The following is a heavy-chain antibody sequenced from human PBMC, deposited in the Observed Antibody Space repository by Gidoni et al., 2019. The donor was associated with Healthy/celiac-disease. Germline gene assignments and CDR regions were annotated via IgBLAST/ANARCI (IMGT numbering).Heavy chain of an antibody. V-gene: IGHV5-51*01. CDR3: ARHLNPSGSYSGYYYGMDV. J-gene: IGHJ6*02. D-gene: IGHD1-26*01. Sequence: EVQLVQSGAEVKKPGESLKISCKGSGYSFTSYWIAWVLQMPGKGLEWMWIICPGEPDTRYSPSFQGKVTISADKSISTAYLQWSSLKASDTAMYYCARHLNPSGSYSGYYYGMDVWGQGTTITVSS. CDR2: ICPGEPDT. CDR1: GYSFTSYW.